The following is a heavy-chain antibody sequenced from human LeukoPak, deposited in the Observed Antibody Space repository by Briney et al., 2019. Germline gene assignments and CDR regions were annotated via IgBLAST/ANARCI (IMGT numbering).Heavy chain of an antibody. CDR3: ARAPSEWFGELSPYYYGMDV. Sequence: SGGSLRLSCAASGFNVSSNYMSWVRQAPGKGLEWVSDIYSGGSTYCADSVKGRFTISRDNSKNTLYLQMNSLRAEDTAVYYCARAPSEWFGELSPYYYGMDVWGQGTTVTASS. CDR1: GFNVSSNY. CDR2: IYSGGST. J-gene: IGHJ6*02. V-gene: IGHV3-66*01. D-gene: IGHD3-10*01.